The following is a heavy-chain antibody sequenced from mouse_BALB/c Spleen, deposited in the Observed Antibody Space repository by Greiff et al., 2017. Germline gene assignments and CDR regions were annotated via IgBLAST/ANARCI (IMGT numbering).Heavy chain of an antibody. V-gene: IGHV5-12-2*01. CDR1: GFTFSSYT. D-gene: IGHD4-1*01. CDR2: ISNGGGST. CDR3: ASGTGSPY. J-gene: IGHJ3*01. Sequence: EVKLEESGGGLVQPGGSLKLSCAASGFTFSSYTMSWVRQTPEKRLEWVAYISNGGGSTYYPDTVKGRFTISRDNAKNTLYLQMSSLKSEDTAMYYCASGTGSPYWGQGTLVTVSA.